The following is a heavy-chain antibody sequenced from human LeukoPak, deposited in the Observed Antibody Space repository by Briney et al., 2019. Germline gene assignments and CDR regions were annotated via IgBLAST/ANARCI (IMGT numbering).Heavy chain of an antibody. CDR3: ATTPYIVVVPTATPPWFDP. J-gene: IGHJ5*02. CDR1: GGTFSSYA. V-gene: IGHV1-69*13. Sequence: SVKVSCKASGGTFSSYAISWVRQAPGQGLEWMGGIIPIFGTANYAQKFQGRVTITADESTSTAYMELSSLRSEDTAVYYCATTPYIVVVPTATPPWFDPWGQGTLVTVSS. D-gene: IGHD2-2*01. CDR2: IIPIFGTA.